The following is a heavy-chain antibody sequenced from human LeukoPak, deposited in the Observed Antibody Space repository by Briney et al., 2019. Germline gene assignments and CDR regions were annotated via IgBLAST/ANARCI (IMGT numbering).Heavy chain of an antibody. CDR1: GDSISISSNC. J-gene: IGHJ1*01. D-gene: IGHD2-15*01. CDR3: ARGGSKCSGYFQD. Sequence: QPSETLSLTCTVSGDSISISSNCWSWIRQPPGKGREWIGYIYYSGSTNYNPSLKSRVTISVDTSKNQFYLKLSSVTAADTAVYYCARGGSKCSGYFQDWGQGTLVTVS. V-gene: IGHV4-61*01. CDR2: IYYSGST.